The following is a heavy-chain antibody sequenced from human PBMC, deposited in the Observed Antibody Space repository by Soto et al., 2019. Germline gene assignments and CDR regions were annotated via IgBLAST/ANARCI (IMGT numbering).Heavy chain of an antibody. CDR2: IYSSEST. J-gene: IGHJ4*02. V-gene: IGHV4-59*01. D-gene: IGHD2-2*01. CDR1: GGSISSYY. CDR3: SLSYQPPLMDY. Sequence: SETLSLTCTVPGGSISSYYWSGIRQPPGKGLEWIGYIYSSESTNYNPSLKSRVTISVVTSKIQFPLKGISVTAADTAVYYGSLSYQPPLMDYWGQGTLVTVSS.